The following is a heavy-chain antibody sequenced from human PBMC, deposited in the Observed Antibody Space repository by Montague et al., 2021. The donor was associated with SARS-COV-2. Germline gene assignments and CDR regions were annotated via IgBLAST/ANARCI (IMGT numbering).Heavy chain of an antibody. J-gene: IGHJ4*02. CDR1: GGPISGSSDY. CDR3: ARREYRYGWGG. CDR2: VDYSGNT. V-gene: IGHV4-39*01. D-gene: IGHD5-18*01. Sequence: SETLSLTCTVTGGPISGSSDYWGWIRQSPGKGLEWIASVDYSGNTYYSPSLKSRLTISVDTSKNQFSLKLNSVTAADTALYYCARREYRYGWGGWGQGTLVTVPS.